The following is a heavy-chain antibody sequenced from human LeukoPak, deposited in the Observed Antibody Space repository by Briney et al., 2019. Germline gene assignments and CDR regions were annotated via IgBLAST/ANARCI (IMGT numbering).Heavy chain of an antibody. CDR1: GFTFSSYA. D-gene: IGHD2-21*02. CDR2: ISYDGSNK. V-gene: IGHV3-30*04. CDR3: ARTMYCGGDCYSTLDY. J-gene: IGHJ4*02. Sequence: QSGGSLRLSCAASGFTFSSYAMHWVRQAPGKGLEWVAVISYDGSNKYYADSVKGRFTISRDNSKNTLYLQMNSLRAEDTAVYYCARTMYCGGDCYSTLDYWGQGTLVTVSS.